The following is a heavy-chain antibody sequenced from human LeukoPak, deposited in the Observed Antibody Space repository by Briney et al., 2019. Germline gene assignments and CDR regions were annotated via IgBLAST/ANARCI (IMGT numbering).Heavy chain of an antibody. CDR1: GFAFSAYE. D-gene: IGHD3-22*01. J-gene: IGHJ4*02. CDR2: IAGSGTTT. CDR3: TTLGYHLDS. V-gene: IGHV3-48*03. Sequence: GGSLRLSGLASGFAFSAYEMNWGRQAPGKGLEWVPYIAGSGTTTYYADSVKGRFTIFRDNAKNSLYLQMSSLRAEDTALYYCTTLGYHLDSWGQGTLVTVSS.